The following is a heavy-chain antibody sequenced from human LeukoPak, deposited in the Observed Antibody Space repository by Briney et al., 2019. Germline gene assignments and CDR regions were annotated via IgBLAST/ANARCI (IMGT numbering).Heavy chain of an antibody. Sequence: PSETLSLTCAVSGGSISSGSYYWSWIRQPAGKGLEWIGRIYTSGSTNYNPSLKSRVTISVDTSKNQFSLKLSSVTAADTAVYYCARDGMATIDTWGQGTLDTVSS. CDR3: ARDGMATIDT. D-gene: IGHD5-24*01. CDR1: GGSISSGSYY. CDR2: IYTSGST. J-gene: IGHJ5*02. V-gene: IGHV4-61*02.